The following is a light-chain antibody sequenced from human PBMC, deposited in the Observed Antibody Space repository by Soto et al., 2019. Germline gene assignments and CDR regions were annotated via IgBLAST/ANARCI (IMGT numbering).Light chain of an antibody. J-gene: IGKJ3*01. CDR3: QQYNNWPRT. CDR2: GAS. V-gene: IGKV3-15*01. CDR1: QSVSSN. Sequence: EVVLTQSPATLSFSPGESATLSCRASQSVSSNLAWYQQKPGQAPRLLIYGASTRATGIPARFSGSGSGTEFTLTISSLQSEDFAVYYCQQYNNWPRTFGPGTKVDI.